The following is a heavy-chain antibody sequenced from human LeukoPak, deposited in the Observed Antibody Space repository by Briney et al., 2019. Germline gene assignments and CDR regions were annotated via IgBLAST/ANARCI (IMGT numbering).Heavy chain of an antibody. CDR1: GYTLTELS. D-gene: IGHD3-10*01. J-gene: IGHJ6*02. CDR2: FDPEDGET. Sequence: ASVKVSCKVSGYTLTELSMHWVRQAPGKGLEWMGGFDPEDGETIYAQKFQGRVTMTEDTSTDTAYMELSSLRSEDTAAYYCATLLWFGGIYYYGMDVWGQGTTVTVSS. V-gene: IGHV1-24*01. CDR3: ATLLWFGGIYYYGMDV.